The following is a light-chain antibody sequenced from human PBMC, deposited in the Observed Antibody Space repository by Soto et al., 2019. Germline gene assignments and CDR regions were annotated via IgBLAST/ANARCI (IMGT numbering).Light chain of an antibody. V-gene: IGKV3-15*01. Sequence: EILFTQSPATLSLSPLEIATLSDMSSQSVSSYLAWYQQKPGQAPRLLIYGASTRATGIPARFSGSGSGTEFTLTISSLQSEDFAVYYCQRYNNWPLTFGGGTKVDIK. CDR1: QSVSSY. J-gene: IGKJ4*01. CDR2: GAS. CDR3: QRYNNWPLT.